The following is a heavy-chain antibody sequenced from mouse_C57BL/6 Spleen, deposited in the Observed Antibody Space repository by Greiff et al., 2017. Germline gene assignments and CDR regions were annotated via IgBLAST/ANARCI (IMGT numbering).Heavy chain of an antibody. CDR3: ARYYYDAMDY. Sequence: VQLQQSGPELVKPGASVKISCKASGYAFSSSWMNWVKQRPGQGLEWIGRIYPGDGDTNYNGKFKGKATLTADKSSSTAYMQLSSLTSEDSAVYFCARYYYDAMDYWGQGTSVTVSS. CDR2: IYPGDGDT. D-gene: IGHD1-1*01. CDR1: GYAFSSSW. J-gene: IGHJ4*01. V-gene: IGHV1-82*01.